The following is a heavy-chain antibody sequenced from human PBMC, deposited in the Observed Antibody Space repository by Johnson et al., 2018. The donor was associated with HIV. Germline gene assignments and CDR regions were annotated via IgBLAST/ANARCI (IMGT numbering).Heavy chain of an antibody. Sequence: VQLVESGGGLIQPGGSLRLSCVASGFPFDDFAMHWVRLTPGKGLEWVSGISWNSQSIDYADSVKGRFTISRDDAKNSLYLQMNSVRSDDTALYYCAKGFRGMTTVTINTFDIWCRGTLVTVSS. D-gene: IGHD4-17*01. CDR3: AKGFRGMTTVTINTFDI. J-gene: IGHJ3*02. V-gene: IGHV3-9*01. CDR2: ISWNSQSI. CDR1: GFPFDDFA.